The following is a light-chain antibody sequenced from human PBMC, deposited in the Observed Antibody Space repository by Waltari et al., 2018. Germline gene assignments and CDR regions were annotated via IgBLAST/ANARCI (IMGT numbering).Light chain of an antibody. Sequence: QSALTQPRSLSGSPGPLVTLSCTGTNSHVGGYKYVSWYQHHPDKAPRLIIYYVYTRPSGVPNRFSGSKSANTASLTISGLQSEDEADYYCCSYAGSFTWVFGTGTKVTVL. J-gene: IGLJ1*01. CDR1: NSHVGGYKY. CDR3: CSYAGSFTWV. CDR2: YVY. V-gene: IGLV2-11*01.